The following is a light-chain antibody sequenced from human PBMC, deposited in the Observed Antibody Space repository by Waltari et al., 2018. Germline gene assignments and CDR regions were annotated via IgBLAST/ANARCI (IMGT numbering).Light chain of an antibody. Sequence: QSVVTRPPSASGTPRQRVTISCSGSNSNIGSNPVNWYQQLPGTAPKVLIYSNNQRPSGVPDRFSGSKSGTSASLAISGLQSEDEADYYCAAWDYSLNGVLFGGGTKLTVL. J-gene: IGLJ2*01. V-gene: IGLV1-44*01. CDR2: SNN. CDR3: AAWDYSLNGVL. CDR1: NSNIGSNP.